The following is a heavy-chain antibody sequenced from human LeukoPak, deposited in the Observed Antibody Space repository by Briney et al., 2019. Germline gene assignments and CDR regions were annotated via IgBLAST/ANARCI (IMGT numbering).Heavy chain of an antibody. CDR2: IKQDGSEK. D-gene: IGHD2-15*01. V-gene: IGHV3-7*01. J-gene: IGHJ4*02. Sequence: GGSLRLSCAASGFTFTIYWMSWVRQAPGKGLEWVANIKQDGSEKYYVDSVKGRFTMSRDNAKNSLYLQMNSLRAEHTALYYCARGYCSGGSCYSIYFDNWRQGTLVTVSS. CDR3: ARGYCSGGSCYSIYFDN. CDR1: GFTFTIYW.